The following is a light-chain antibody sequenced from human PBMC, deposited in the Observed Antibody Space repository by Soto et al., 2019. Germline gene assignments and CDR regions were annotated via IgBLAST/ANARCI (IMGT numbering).Light chain of an antibody. CDR2: DAS. V-gene: IGKV1-5*01. Sequence: GDRVTITCRASQSVTTWVAWYQQKPGKAPNLLIYDASSLESGVPSRFSGSGSGTEFTLTISSLQSEDFAEYHCQQYNNWPQTFGQGTNVDIK. CDR3: QQYNNWPQT. CDR1: QSVTTW. J-gene: IGKJ1*01.